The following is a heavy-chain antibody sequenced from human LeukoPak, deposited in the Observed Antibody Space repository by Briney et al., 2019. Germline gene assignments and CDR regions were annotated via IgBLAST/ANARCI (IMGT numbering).Heavy chain of an antibody. J-gene: IGHJ6*03. D-gene: IGHD6-19*01. CDR2: ISAYNGNT. V-gene: IGHV1-18*01. Sequence: GASVKVSCKASDYTFTSYGISWVRQAPGQGLEWMGWISAYNGNTNYAQKLQGRVTMTTDTSTSTAYMELRSLRSDDTAVYYCARAAVAGAGYYYYYYMDVWGKGTTVTVSS. CDR1: DYTFTSYG. CDR3: ARAAVAGAGYYYYYYMDV.